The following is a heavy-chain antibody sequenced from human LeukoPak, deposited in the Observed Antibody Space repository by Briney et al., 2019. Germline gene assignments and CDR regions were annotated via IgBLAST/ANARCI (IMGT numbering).Heavy chain of an antibody. V-gene: IGHV1-69*05. CDR3: ARENGSGKYYYDSSGYYSDAFDI. CDR1: EGTFSSYA. D-gene: IGHD3-22*01. Sequence: SENVACKSAEGTFSSYAISWGRQAPGQRLKWMGGIIPIFGTANYAQKFQGRVTITTDESTSTAYMELSSLRSEDTAVYYCARENGSGKYYYDSSGYYSDAFDIWGQGTMVTVSS. CDR2: IIPIFGTA. J-gene: IGHJ3*02.